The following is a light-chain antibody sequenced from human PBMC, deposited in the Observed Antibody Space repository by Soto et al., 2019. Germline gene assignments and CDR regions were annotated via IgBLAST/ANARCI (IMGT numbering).Light chain of an antibody. CDR3: QQYGSSPPIT. J-gene: IGKJ5*01. CDR1: QSVSNNY. CDR2: GAS. Sequence: ELVLTQSPGTLSLSPGERATLSCRASQSVSNNYLAWYQQKPGQAPRLLIYGASSRATGIPDRFSGSGSGTDFTLTISRLEPEDFAVYYCQQYGSSPPITFGQGTRLEI. V-gene: IGKV3-20*01.